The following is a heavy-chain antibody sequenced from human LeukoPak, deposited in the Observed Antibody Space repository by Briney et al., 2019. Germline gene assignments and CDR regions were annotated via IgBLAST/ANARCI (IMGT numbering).Heavy chain of an antibody. V-gene: IGHV3-30*18. J-gene: IGHJ4*02. CDR3: AKRRIAVAALDY. D-gene: IGHD6-19*01. CDR1: GFNFSNHD. Sequence: PGGSLRLSCVASGFNFSNHDMYWVRQAPGKGLEWVAVISHAGTNQYDGDSVKGRFTISRDNSKNTLYLQMNSLRAEDTAVYYCAKRRIAVAALDYWGQGTLVTVSS. CDR2: ISHAGTNQ.